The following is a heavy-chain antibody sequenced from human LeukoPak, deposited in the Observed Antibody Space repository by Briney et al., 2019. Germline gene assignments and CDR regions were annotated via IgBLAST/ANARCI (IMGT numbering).Heavy chain of an antibody. CDR3: ARRGCSSTSCYMSDYYYYYMDV. CDR2: IIPIFGTA. J-gene: IGHJ6*03. D-gene: IGHD2-2*02. V-gene: IGHV1-69*13. Sequence: ASVKVSCKASGGTFSSYAISWVRQAPGQGLEWMGGIIPIFGTANYAQKFQGRVTITADESTSTAYMELSSLRSEDTAVYYCARRGCSSTSCYMSDYYYYYMDVWGKGTTVTVSS. CDR1: GGTFSSYA.